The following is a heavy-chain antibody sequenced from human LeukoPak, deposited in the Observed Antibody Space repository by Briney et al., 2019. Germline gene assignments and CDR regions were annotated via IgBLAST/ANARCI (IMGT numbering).Heavy chain of an antibody. CDR3: ARVITMVRGVIRYGMDV. CDR1: GGSFSGHY. D-gene: IGHD3-10*01. CDR2: INHSGST. J-gene: IGHJ6*04. Sequence: SETLSLTCAVYGGSFSGHYWSWIRQPPGKGLEWIGEINHSGSTNYNPSLKSRVTISVDTSKNQFSLKLSSATAADTAVYYCARVITMVRGVIRYGMDVWGKGTAVTVSS. V-gene: IGHV4-34*01.